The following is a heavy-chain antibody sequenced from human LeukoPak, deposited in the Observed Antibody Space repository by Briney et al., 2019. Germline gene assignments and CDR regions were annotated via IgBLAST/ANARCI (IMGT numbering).Heavy chain of an antibody. J-gene: IGHJ4*02. Sequence: AGGSLRLSCAASGFLFSSYEMNWVRQAPGKGLEWVSYISTSGGTIYYADSVKGRFTISRDNAKNSLYLQMNSLRAEDTAVYYCAKEMVRGVIDYWGQGTLVTVSS. V-gene: IGHV3-48*03. D-gene: IGHD3-10*01. CDR1: GFLFSSYE. CDR3: AKEMVRGVIDY. CDR2: ISTSGGTI.